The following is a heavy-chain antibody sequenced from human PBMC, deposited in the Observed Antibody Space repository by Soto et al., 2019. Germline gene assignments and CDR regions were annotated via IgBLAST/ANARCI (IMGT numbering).Heavy chain of an antibody. CDR2: ISSSSSYI. CDR1: GFTFSSYS. D-gene: IGHD3-10*01. CDR3: TREHYISRLLYQH. Sequence: EVQQVESGGGLVKPGGSLRLSCAASGFTFSSYSMNWVRQAPGKGLEWVSSISSSSSYIYYADSVKGRFTISRDNAKNLQYLHVNSIRPADMAVYYFTREHYISRLLYQHWGQGTLVTVST. J-gene: IGHJ1*01. V-gene: IGHV3-21*04.